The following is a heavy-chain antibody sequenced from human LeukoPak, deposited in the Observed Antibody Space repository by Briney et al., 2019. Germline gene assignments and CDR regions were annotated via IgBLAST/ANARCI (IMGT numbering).Heavy chain of an antibody. D-gene: IGHD6-19*01. CDR3: VKSGVYTSGWYGGYFDY. Sequence: GGSLRLSCSASGFTFSNYAMYWVRQAPGKGLEYISAISSNGGSTHYADSVKGRFTISRDNSKNTLYLQMSSLRSEDTAVYYCVKSGVYTSGWYGGYFDYWGQGTLVTVSS. CDR1: GFTFSNYA. J-gene: IGHJ4*02. CDR2: ISSNGGST. V-gene: IGHV3-64D*08.